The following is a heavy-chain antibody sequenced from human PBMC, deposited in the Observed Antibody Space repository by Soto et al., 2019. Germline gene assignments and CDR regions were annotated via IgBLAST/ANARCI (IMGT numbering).Heavy chain of an antibody. J-gene: IGHJ4*02. CDR3: ARGGRGYEFDY. V-gene: IGHV3-64*01. CDR1: GFTFSRYA. CDR2: ISSNGGST. Sequence: EVQLVESGGGLVQPGGSLRLSCAASGFTFSRYAMHWVRQAPGKGLEYVSPISSNGGSTYYANSVKGRFTISRDNSKYTLYLQMGSLRPEATAVYYCARGGRGYEFDYWGQGTLVTVSS. D-gene: IGHD5-12*01.